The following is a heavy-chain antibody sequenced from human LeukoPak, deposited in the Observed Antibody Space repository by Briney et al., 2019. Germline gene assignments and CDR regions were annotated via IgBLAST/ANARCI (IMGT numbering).Heavy chain of an antibody. Sequence: PGGSLRLSCAASGFTASSNYMSWVRQAPGKGLEWVSVIYSGGSTYYADSVKGRFTISRDNSKNTLYLQMNSLRAEDTAVYYCATPIAAAVIVGPYYGMDVWAKGPRSPSP. CDR3: ATPIAAAVIVGPYYGMDV. J-gene: IGHJ6*02. D-gene: IGHD6-13*01. CDR1: GFTASSNY. CDR2: IYSGGST. V-gene: IGHV3-53*01.